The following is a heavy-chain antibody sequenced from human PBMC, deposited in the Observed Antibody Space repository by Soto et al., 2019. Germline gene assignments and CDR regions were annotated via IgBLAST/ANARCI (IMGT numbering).Heavy chain of an antibody. CDR1: DYNFVNYW. Sequence: GQSLNISCQDSDYNFVNYWVAWVRHMPGKGLEWMGIIYPGTSETRYSPSFEGQVTISADTTIGTAYLQWRSLKAADTAIYYCASQVRFMAAAFNWGQGTLVNVSS. D-gene: IGHD6-13*01. J-gene: IGHJ4*02. V-gene: IGHV5-51*01. CDR3: ASQVRFMAAAFN. CDR2: IYPGTSET.